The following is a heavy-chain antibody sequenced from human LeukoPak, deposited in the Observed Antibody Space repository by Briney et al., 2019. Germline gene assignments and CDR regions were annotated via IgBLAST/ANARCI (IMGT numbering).Heavy chain of an antibody. CDR3: ARLHGYISGWYFDY. D-gene: IGHD6-19*01. V-gene: IGHV4-39*01. CDR1: GGSISSSGYY. Sequence: SETLSLTCTVSGGSISSSGYYWGWIRQPPGKGLEWIGSIYYSGSTYYNPSLKSRVTISVDTSKSQFSLKLSSVTAADTAVYYCARLHGYISGWYFDYWGQGTLVTVSS. J-gene: IGHJ4*02. CDR2: IYYSGST.